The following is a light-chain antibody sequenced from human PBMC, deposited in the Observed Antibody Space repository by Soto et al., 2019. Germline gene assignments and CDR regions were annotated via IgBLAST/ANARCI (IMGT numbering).Light chain of an antibody. V-gene: IGLV2-14*01. CDR1: SSDVGGYNY. J-gene: IGLJ1*01. Sequence: QSALTQPASVSGSPGQSITISCTGTSSDVGGYNYVSWYQQHPGKAPKLMIYEVSYRPSGVSNRFSGSKSGNTASLTISGLQAEDEADYYCDSYTSSRAYVFGIGTKLTVL. CDR3: DSYTSSRAYV. CDR2: EVS.